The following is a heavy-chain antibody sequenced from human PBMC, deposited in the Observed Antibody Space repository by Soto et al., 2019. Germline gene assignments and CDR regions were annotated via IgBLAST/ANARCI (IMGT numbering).Heavy chain of an antibody. V-gene: IGHV3-23*01. D-gene: IGHD3-10*01. CDR2: MSAGGGST. J-gene: IGHJ6*02. CDR1: GFSFSSYA. Sequence: GGSLRLSCAASGFSFSSYAMSWVRQAPGKGLEWVSCMSAGGGSTFHADSAKGRFTISRDNSKNTLYLQMNSLRAEDTAVYYCAKDSYGSGTDYFYGMDVRGQGTTVTVSS. CDR3: AKDSYGSGTDYFYGMDV.